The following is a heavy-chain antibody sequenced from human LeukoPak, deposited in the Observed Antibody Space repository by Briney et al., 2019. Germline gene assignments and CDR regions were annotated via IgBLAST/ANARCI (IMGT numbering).Heavy chain of an antibody. D-gene: IGHD4-23*01. J-gene: IGHJ4*01. CDR3: ARSYGGFDY. Sequence: GGSLRLSCAASGFSFSSSWMHWVRQAPGKGLMWVSRISDDGTSTMYAASAKGRFTMSRSNAKNTLSLQMDSLTAEDTAVYYCARSYGGFDYWGQGVLVTVS. CDR1: GFSFSSSW. CDR2: ISDDGTST. V-gene: IGHV3-74*03.